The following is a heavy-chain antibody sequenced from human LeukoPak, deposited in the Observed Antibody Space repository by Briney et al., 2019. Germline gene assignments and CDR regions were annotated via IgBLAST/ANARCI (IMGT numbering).Heavy chain of an antibody. V-gene: IGHV3-72*01. CDR2: IRNKANRYTT. D-gene: IGHD1-26*01. CDR3: ARASGSYSGGAFDI. Sequence: GGSLRLXCAASGFTFSDHYMDWVRQAPGKGLEWVGRIRNKANRYTTEYAASVKGRFTFSRDDSKNSLYLQMKSLKTEDTAMYYCARASGSYSGGAFDIWGRGTMVTVSS. CDR1: GFTFSDHY. J-gene: IGHJ3*02.